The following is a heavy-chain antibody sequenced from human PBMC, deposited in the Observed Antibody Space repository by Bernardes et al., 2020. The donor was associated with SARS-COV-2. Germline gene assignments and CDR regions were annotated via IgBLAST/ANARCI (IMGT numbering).Heavy chain of an antibody. Sequence: SGPTLVKPTQTLTLTCTFSGFSLSTSGMCVSWIRQPPGKALEWLARIDWDDDKYYSTSLKTRLTISKDTSKNQVVLTMTNMDPVDTATYYCARVKRWEMATIRGFWYYYGMDVWGQGTTVTVSS. D-gene: IGHD5-12*01. CDR3: ARVKRWEMATIRGFWYYYGMDV. V-gene: IGHV2-70*11. CDR1: GFSLSTSGMC. CDR2: IDWDDDK. J-gene: IGHJ6*02.